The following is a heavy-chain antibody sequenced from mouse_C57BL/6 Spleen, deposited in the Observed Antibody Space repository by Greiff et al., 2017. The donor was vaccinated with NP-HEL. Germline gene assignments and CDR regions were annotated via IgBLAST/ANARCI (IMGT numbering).Heavy chain of an antibody. CDR2: LNPNTGGT. CDR1: GYTFTDYY. V-gene: IGHV1-26*01. CDR3: AIGGDYPYYFYY. Sequence: EVQLQQSGPELVKPGASVKISCKASGYTFTDYYMNWVKQSHGKSLEWIGDLNPNTGGTSYNQTFTGTATLTVDKSSSTAYMELRILTSEDSAVYYCAIGGDYPYYFYYWGQGTTLTVSS. J-gene: IGHJ2*01. D-gene: IGHD2-4*01.